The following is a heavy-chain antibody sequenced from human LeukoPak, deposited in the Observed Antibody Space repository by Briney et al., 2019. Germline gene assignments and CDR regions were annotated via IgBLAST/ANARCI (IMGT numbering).Heavy chain of an antibody. J-gene: IGHJ4*02. CDR3: AKERSSGSYLDY. D-gene: IGHD3-10*01. CDR2: ISYDGSNK. V-gene: IGHV3-30*18. Sequence: PGKSLRLSCAASGFTFSSYGMHWVRQAPGKGLEWVAVISYDGSNKYYADSVKGRFTISRDNSKNTLYLQMNSLRAEDTAVYYCAKERSSGSYLDYWGQGTLVTVSS. CDR1: GFTFSSYG.